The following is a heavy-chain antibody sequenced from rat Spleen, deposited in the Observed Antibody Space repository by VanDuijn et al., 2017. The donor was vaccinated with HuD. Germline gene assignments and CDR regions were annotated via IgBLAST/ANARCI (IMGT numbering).Heavy chain of an antibody. V-gene: IGHV5-31*01. CDR1: GFTFNNYW. J-gene: IGHJ4*01. CDR3: TTVVS. Sequence: EVQLVESGGGLVQPGRSLKLSCVTSGFTFNNYWMTWIRQAPGKGLEWVASISPSGGRTNYRDSVKGRFTISRDNAKSTLYLQMDSLRSEDTATYYCTTVVSWGQGASVTVSS. CDR2: ISPSGGRT.